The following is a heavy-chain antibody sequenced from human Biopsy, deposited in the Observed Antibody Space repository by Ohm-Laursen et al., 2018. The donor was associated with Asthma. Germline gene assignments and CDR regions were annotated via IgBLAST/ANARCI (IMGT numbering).Heavy chain of an antibody. CDR3: ARDVDLRSVY. V-gene: IGHV1-2*06. J-gene: IGHJ4*02. D-gene: IGHD2-15*01. CDR1: GYTFIGCH. Sequence: SVKVSCKASGYTFIGCHIHWMRQAPGQGLEWMGRINPNSGGTNYAQKFQGRVTMTRDTSISTAYMEVSRLRSDDTAVYYCARDVDLRSVYWGQGTLVTVSS. CDR2: INPNSGGT.